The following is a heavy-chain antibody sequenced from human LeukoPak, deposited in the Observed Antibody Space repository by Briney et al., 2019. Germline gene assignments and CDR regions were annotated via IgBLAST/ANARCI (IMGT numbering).Heavy chain of an antibody. CDR2: INPSGGST. V-gene: IGHV1-46*01. CDR1: GYTFTNYY. CDR3: ARDVASSGYYWD. Sequence: GASVKVSCKTSGYTFTNYYMHWVRQAPGQGLEWMGIINPSGGSTSYAQKFQGRVTMTRDTSTSTVYMEVSSLRSEDTAVYYCARDVASSGYYWDWGQGTLVTVSS. J-gene: IGHJ4*02. D-gene: IGHD3-22*01.